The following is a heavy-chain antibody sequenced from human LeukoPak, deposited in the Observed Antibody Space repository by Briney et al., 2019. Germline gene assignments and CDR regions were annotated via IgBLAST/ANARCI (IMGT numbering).Heavy chain of an antibody. Sequence: PSETLSLTCAVYGGSFSGYYWSWIRQPPGKGLEWNGEINHSGSTNYNPSLKSRVTISVDTSKNQFSLKLSSVTAADTAVYYCAREGYSGSYWAYYYMDVWGKGTTVTVSS. CDR3: AREGYSGSYWAYYYMDV. CDR1: GGSFSGYY. V-gene: IGHV4-34*01. J-gene: IGHJ6*03. D-gene: IGHD1-26*01. CDR2: INHSGST.